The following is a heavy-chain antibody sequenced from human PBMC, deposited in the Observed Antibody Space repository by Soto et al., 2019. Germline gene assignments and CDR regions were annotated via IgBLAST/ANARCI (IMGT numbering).Heavy chain of an antibody. D-gene: IGHD2-15*01. Sequence: QVQLVESGGGVVQPGRSLRLSCAASGFTFSSYAMHWVRQAPGKGLEWVAVISYDGSNAESVKGRFTISRDNSKNTLYLQMNGLRAEDTAVYYCAREYCSDGSCYSISLDYWGQRTLVTVSS. V-gene: IGHV3-30-3*01. J-gene: IGHJ4*02. CDR3: AREYCSDGSCYSISLDY. CDR2: ISYDGS. CDR1: GFTFSSYA.